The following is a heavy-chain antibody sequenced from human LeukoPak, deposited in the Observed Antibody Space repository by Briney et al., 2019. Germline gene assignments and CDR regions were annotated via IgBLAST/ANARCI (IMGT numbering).Heavy chain of an antibody. CDR2: ISYDGSNK. D-gene: IGHD3-10*01. V-gene: IGHV3-30*03. Sequence: GGSLRLSCAASGFAFSGYGMHWVRQAPGKGLEWVAVISYDGSNKYYADSVKGRFTISRDNSKNTLYLQMNGLSAEDTAVYYCARLGFGELFLDYWGQGTLVTVSS. J-gene: IGHJ4*02. CDR1: GFAFSGYG. CDR3: ARLGFGELFLDY.